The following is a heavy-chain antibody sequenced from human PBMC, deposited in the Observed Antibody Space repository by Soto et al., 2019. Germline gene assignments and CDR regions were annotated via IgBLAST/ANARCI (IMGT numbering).Heavy chain of an antibody. D-gene: IGHD6-13*01. CDR2: ISWNSGSI. CDR1: GFTFDDYA. J-gene: IGHJ3*02. Sequence: GGSLRLSCAASGFTFDDYAMHWVRQAPGKGLEWVSGISWNSGSIGYADPVKGRFTISRDNAKNSLYLQMNSLRAEDTALYYCAKDITAAGTDAFDIWGQGTMVTVSS. V-gene: IGHV3-9*01. CDR3: AKDITAAGTDAFDI.